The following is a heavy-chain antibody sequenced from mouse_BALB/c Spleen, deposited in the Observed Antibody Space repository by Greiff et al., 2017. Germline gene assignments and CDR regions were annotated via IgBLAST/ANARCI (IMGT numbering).Heavy chain of an antibody. Sequence: DVQLVESGGGLVKPGGSLKLSCAASGFTFSDYYMYWVRQTPEKRLEWVATISDGGSYTYYPDSVKGRFTISRDNAKNNLYLQMSSLKSEDTAMYYCARERSTGGFFWFAYWGQGTLVTVSA. V-gene: IGHV5-4*02. D-gene: IGHD1-1*01. CDR1: GFTFSDYY. J-gene: IGHJ3*01. CDR2: ISDGGSYT. CDR3: ARERSTGGFFWFAY.